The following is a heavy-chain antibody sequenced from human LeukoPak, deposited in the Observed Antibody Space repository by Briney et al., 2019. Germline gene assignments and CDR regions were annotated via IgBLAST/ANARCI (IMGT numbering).Heavy chain of an antibody. V-gene: IGHV3-33*01. CDR1: GFTFSSYG. CDR3: ARDRDRYDILTGYHY. CDR2: IWYDGSNK. J-gene: IGHJ4*02. D-gene: IGHD3-9*01. Sequence: GGSLRLSCAASGFTFSSYGMHWVRQAPGKGLEWVAVIWYDGSNKYYADSVKGRFTISRDNSKNTLYLQMNSLRAEDTAVYYCARDRDRYDILTGYHYWGQGTVVTVSS.